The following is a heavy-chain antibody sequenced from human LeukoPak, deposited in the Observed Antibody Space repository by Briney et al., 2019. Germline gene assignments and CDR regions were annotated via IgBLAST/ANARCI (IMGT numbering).Heavy chain of an antibody. J-gene: IGHJ6*03. D-gene: IGHD3-22*01. V-gene: IGHV2-70*11. CDR1: GFSLSTNGMC. Sequence: ESGPTLVNPTQTLTLTCTFSGFSLSTNGMCVSWIRQPPGKALEWLARIDWDDDKYYSTSLKTRLTISKDTSKKQVVLTMTNMDPVDTATYYCARIRYDSPHPGLHYYYMDVWGKGTTVTVSS. CDR2: IDWDDDK. CDR3: ARIRYDSPHPGLHYYYMDV.